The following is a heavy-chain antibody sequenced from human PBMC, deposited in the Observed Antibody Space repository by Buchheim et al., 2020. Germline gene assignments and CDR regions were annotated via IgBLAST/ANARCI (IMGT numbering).Heavy chain of an antibody. V-gene: IGHV4-34*01. CDR2: INHSGST. CDR3: ARGRRGYSYGYNWFDP. D-gene: IGHD5-18*01. Sequence: QVQLQQWGAGLLKPSETLSLTCAVYGGSFSGYYWSWIRQPPGKGLEWIGEINHSGSTNYNPSLKSRVTISVDTSKNQFSLKLSSVTAADTAVYYCARGRRGYSYGYNWFDPWGQGTL. J-gene: IGHJ5*02. CDR1: GGSFSGYY.